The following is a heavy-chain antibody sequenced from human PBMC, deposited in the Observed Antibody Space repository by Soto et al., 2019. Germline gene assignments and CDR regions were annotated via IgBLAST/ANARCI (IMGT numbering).Heavy chain of an antibody. CDR1: GFTFSSYW. CDR3: ARDGGDPIAARSPFDY. Sequence: GGSLRLSCAASGFTFSSYWMSWVRQAPGKGLEWVANIKQDGSEKYYVDSVKGRFTISRDNAKNSLYLQMNSLRAEDTAVYYCARDGGDPIAARSPFDYWGQGTLVTVSS. J-gene: IGHJ4*02. V-gene: IGHV3-7*01. CDR2: IKQDGSEK. D-gene: IGHD6-6*01.